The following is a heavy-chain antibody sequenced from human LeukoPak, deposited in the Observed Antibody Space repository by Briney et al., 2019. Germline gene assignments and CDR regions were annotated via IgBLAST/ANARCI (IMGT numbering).Heavy chain of an antibody. J-gene: IGHJ5*02. Sequence: SETLSLTCAVYGGSFSGYYWSWIRQPPGKGLEWIGEINHSGSTNYNPSLKSRFTISVDTSKNQFSLKLSSVTAADTDVYYCARRQSRKNYGSGSYLCWFDPWGQGTLVTVSS. CDR1: GGSFSGYY. D-gene: IGHD3-10*01. V-gene: IGHV4-34*01. CDR2: INHSGST. CDR3: ARRQSRKNYGSGSYLCWFDP.